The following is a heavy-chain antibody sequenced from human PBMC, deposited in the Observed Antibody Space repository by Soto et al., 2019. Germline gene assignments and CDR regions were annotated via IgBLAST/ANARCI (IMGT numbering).Heavy chain of an antibody. CDR2: ISGSGGST. CDR3: AKTGDIVATTDYYYYYYMDV. Sequence: HGGSLRLSCAASGFTFSSYAMSWVRQAPGKGLELVSAISGSGGSTYYADSVKGRFTISRDNSKNTLYLQMNSLRAEDTAVYYCAKTGDIVATTDYYYYYYMDVWGKGTTVTVSS. V-gene: IGHV3-23*01. D-gene: IGHD5-12*01. J-gene: IGHJ6*03. CDR1: GFTFSSYA.